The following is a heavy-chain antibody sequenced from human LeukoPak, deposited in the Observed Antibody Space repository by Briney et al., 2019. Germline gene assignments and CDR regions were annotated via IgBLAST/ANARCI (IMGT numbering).Heavy chain of an antibody. CDR1: GYSFTSHW. J-gene: IGHJ4*02. Sequence: PGESLKISCKGSGYSFTSHWIGWVRQMPGKGLEWMGIIYPGDSDTRYSPSFQGQVTISADKSITTAYLQWSSLKASDTAMYYCARHVRLRWLQWELLGFDYWGQGTLVTVSS. V-gene: IGHV5-51*01. CDR2: IYPGDSDT. D-gene: IGHD1-26*01. CDR3: ARHVRLRWLQWELLGFDY.